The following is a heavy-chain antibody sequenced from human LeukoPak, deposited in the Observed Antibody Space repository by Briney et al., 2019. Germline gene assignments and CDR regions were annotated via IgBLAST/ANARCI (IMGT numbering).Heavy chain of an antibody. CDR1: GFTFSSYA. V-gene: IGHV3-30-3*01. CDR3: ARSYDFWSGYYSDY. D-gene: IGHD3-3*01. CDR2: ISYGGSNK. Sequence: GGSLRLSCAASGFTFSSYAMHWVRQAPGKGLEWVAVISYGGSNKYYADSVKGRFTISRDNSKNTLYLQMNSLRAEDTAVYYCARSYDFWSGYYSDYWGQGTLVTVSS. J-gene: IGHJ4*02.